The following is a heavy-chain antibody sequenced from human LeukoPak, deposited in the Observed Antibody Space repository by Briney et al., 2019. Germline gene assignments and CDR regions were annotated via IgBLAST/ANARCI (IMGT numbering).Heavy chain of an antibody. CDR1: GFTFSSYA. CDR3: AKAEQLGTWYYFGMDV. Sequence: GGSLRLSCAASGFTFSSYAMSWVRQAPGKGLEWVSAISGSGDTTYYADSVKGRFTISRDNSKNTLYLQMNSLRAEDTAIYCCAKAEQLGTWYYFGMDVWGQGTTVTVSS. V-gene: IGHV3-23*01. J-gene: IGHJ6*02. D-gene: IGHD6-13*01. CDR2: ISGSGDTT.